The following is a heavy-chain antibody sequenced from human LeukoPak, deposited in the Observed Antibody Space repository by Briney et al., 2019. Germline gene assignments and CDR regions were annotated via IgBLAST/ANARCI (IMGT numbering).Heavy chain of an antibody. CDR1: GFTFSDYY. D-gene: IGHD2-15*01. CDR3: ARGCTGGSCYRAFDY. CDR2: ISSSGSTI. J-gene: IGHJ4*02. Sequence: GGSLRLSCAASGFTFSDYYMSWIRQAPGRGLEWVSYISSSGSTIYYADSVKGRFTISRDNAKNSLYLQMNSLRAEDTAVYYCARGCTGGSCYRAFDYWGQGTLVTVSS. V-gene: IGHV3-11*04.